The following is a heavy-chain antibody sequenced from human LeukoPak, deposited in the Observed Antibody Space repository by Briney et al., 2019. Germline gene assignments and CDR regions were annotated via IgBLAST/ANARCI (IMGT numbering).Heavy chain of an antibody. D-gene: IGHD4-17*01. J-gene: IGHJ4*02. CDR3: ARHRWTTVTTPFNY. CDR2: IYYSGST. V-gene: IGHV4-39*01. Sequence: SQTLSLTCTVSGGSISSGGHYWSWIRQHPGKGLEWIGTIYYSGSTYYNPSLKSRVTISVDMSKNQFSLKLSSVTAADTAVYYCARHRWTTVTTPFNYWGQGALVTVSS. CDR1: GGSISSGGHY.